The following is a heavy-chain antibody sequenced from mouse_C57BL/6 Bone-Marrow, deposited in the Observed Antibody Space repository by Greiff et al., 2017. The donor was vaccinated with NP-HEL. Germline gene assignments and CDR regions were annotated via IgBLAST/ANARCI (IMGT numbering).Heavy chain of an antibody. CDR2: ISSGGSYT. V-gene: IGHV5-6*01. CDR1: GFTFSSYG. D-gene: IGHD2-10*02. Sequence: EVKLVESGGDLVKPGGSLKLSCAASGFTFSSYGMSWVRQTPDKRLEWVATISSGGSYTYYPDSVKGRLTISRDNAKNTLYLQMSSLKSEDTAMYYCARHRYGNYWFAYWGQGTLVTVSA. J-gene: IGHJ3*01. CDR3: ARHRYGNYWFAY.